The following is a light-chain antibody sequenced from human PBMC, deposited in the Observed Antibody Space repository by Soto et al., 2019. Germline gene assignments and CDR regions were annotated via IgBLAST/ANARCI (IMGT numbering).Light chain of an antibody. CDR3: QQYHSYPLT. J-gene: IGKJ4*01. CDR1: QSISSW. CDR2: KAS. V-gene: IGKV1-5*03. Sequence: DIQMTQSPSTLSASVGDRVTITCRASQSISSWLAWYQQKPGKAPKLLVYKASSLESGVPSRFSGRGSGTEFTLTISSLQPDDVATYYCQQYHSYPLTVGGGTKVEFK.